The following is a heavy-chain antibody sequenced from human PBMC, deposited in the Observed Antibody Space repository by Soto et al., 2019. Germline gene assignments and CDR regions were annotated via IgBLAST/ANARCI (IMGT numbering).Heavy chain of an antibody. CDR1: GYTFSSCT. V-gene: IGHV1-3*01. CDR3: AREVATMIDY. Sequence: QVQLVQSGAEVKKPGASVKVSCKASGYTFSSCTMHWVRQAPGQRLEWMGWINGGNGNTKYSQKFQDRVTITRDTSASTAYMELSGLRSEDTAVYYCAREVATMIDYWGQGTLVTVSS. J-gene: IGHJ4*02. CDR2: INGGNGNT. D-gene: IGHD5-12*01.